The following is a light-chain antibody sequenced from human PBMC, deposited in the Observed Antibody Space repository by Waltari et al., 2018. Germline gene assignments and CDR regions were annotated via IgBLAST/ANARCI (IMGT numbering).Light chain of an antibody. CDR1: QSISSW. V-gene: IGKV1-5*03. J-gene: IGKJ2*01. Sequence: DIQMTQSPSTLSASIGDRVTITCRASQSISSWVAWYQQRPGKAPKLLIYKASSLQVGVSSRFSGSGSGTEFTLIISSLQADDFATYYCQQYDTYPYTFGQGTKLDIK. CDR2: KAS. CDR3: QQYDTYPYT.